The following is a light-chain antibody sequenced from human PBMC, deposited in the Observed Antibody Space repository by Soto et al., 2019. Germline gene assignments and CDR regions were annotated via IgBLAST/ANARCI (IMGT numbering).Light chain of an antibody. CDR3: MLYMGGGIAV. CDR2: NTN. CDR1: SGSVSTTSY. J-gene: IGLJ3*02. V-gene: IGLV8-61*01. Sequence: QAVVTQEPSFSVSPGGTVTLTCGLNSGSVSTTSYPSWYQQTPGQAPRTLIFNTNSHSSGVPDRFYGSILGNKAALSITGAQSDDESDYYCMLYMGGGIAVFGGGTKLTVL.